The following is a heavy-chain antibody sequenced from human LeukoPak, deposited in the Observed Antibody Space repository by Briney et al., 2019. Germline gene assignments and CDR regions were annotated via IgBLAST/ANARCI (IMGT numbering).Heavy chain of an antibody. V-gene: IGHV1-18*01. CDR3: AKDRGWQYADYETVAVEH. J-gene: IGHJ4*02. Sequence: GASVKVSCKASGYTFTSYDINWVRQAPGQGLEWMGWISVYTGKTYHAQKFQARVTMTTDTSTTTAYMELRSLRSDGTAVYYCAKDRGWQYADYETVAVEHWGQGTLVTVSS. D-gene: IGHD4-17*01. CDR2: ISVYTGKT. CDR1: GYTFTSYD.